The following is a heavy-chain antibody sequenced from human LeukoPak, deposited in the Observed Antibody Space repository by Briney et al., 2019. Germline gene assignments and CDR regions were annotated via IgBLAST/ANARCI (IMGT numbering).Heavy chain of an antibody. V-gene: IGHV3-7*01. CDR2: IKQDVSAQ. J-gene: IGHJ3*02. CDR3: ARDRGYDGFDI. Sequence: GGSLRLSCAASGFTFSDYWMSWVRQAPGKGLEWVANIKQDVSAQYYAESVKGRFTIARDNAKNSLYLQMNSLRAEDTALYYCARDRGYDGFDIWGQGTTVTVSS. D-gene: IGHD3-22*01. CDR1: GFTFSDYW.